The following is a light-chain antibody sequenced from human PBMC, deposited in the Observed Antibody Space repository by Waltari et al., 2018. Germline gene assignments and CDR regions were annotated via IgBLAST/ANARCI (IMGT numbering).Light chain of an antibody. V-gene: IGLV6-57*04. Sequence: NFVLTQPHSVSESPGKTVTISCTRSSGSITSNLVQWYQQRPGSAPTPVIYEDSHRPSGVPDRFSGSFDSSSNSADLTISGLKTEDEADYFCQSYDSSTNWVFGGGTKLTVL. CDR3: QSYDSSTNWV. CDR2: EDS. J-gene: IGLJ3*02. CDR1: SGSITSNL.